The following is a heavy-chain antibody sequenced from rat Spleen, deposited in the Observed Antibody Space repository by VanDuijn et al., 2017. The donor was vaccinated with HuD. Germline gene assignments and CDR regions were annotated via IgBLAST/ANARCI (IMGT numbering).Heavy chain of an antibody. CDR3: TRSPTVAGVMDA. Sequence: QVQLKESGPGLVQPSQTLSLTCTVSGFSLTGYHVSWVRQPPGKGLEWMGVIWTGGSTTYNSLFKSRLSISRDTSKSQVFLKMNSLQTEDTAIYFCTRSPTVAGVMDAWGQGASVTVSS. J-gene: IGHJ4*01. V-gene: IGHV2-15*01. CDR1: GFSLTGYH. CDR2: IWTGGST. D-gene: IGHD1-3*01.